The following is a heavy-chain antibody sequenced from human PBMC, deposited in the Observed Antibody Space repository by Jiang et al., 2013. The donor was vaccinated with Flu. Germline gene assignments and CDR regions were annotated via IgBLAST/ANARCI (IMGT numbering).Heavy chain of an antibody. CDR3: ARDLVRVEVGADPEYYYYYYGMDV. J-gene: IGHJ6*02. CDR2: INPNSGGT. V-gene: IGHV1-2*02. CDR1: GYTFTGYY. D-gene: IGHD1-26*01. Sequence: VKVSCKASGYTFTGYYMHWVRQAPGQGLEWMGWINPNSGGTNYAQKFQGRVTMTRDTSISTAYMELSRLRSDDTAVYYCARDLVRVEVGADPEYYYYYYGMDVWGQGTTVTVSS.